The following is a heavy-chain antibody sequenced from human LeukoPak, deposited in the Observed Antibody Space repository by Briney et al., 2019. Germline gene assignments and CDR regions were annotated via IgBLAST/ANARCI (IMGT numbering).Heavy chain of an antibody. CDR2: ISSSSSYI. D-gene: IGHD1-26*01. CDR1: GFTFSSYS. J-gene: IGHJ6*02. CDR3: ARDSVLSGSYGF. V-gene: IGHV3-21*01. Sequence: GGSLRLFCAASGFTFSSYSMNWVRQAPAKGLEWVSSISSSSSYIYYADSVKGRFTISRDNAKNSLYLQMNSLRAEDTAVYYCARDSVLSGSYGFWGQGTTVTVSS.